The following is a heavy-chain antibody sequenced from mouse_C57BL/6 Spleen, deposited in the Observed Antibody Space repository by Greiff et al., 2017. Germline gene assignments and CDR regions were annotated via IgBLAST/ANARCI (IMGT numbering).Heavy chain of an antibody. CDR2: IDPSDSYT. D-gene: IGHD1-1*01. Sequence: VQLQQPGAELVMPGASVKLSCKASGYTFTSYWMHWVKQRPGQGLEWIGEIDPSDSYTNYNQKFKGKSTLPVDKSSSTAYMQLSSLTSEDSSVYYCAIRWPYYYGSSPFAYWGQGTLVTVSA. J-gene: IGHJ3*01. CDR3: AIRWPYYYGSSPFAY. CDR1: GYTFTSYW. V-gene: IGHV1-69*01.